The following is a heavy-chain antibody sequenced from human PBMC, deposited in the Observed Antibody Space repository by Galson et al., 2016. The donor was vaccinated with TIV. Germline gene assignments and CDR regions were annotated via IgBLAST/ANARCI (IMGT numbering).Heavy chain of an antibody. D-gene: IGHD3-22*01. V-gene: IGHV3-23*01. J-gene: IGHJ4*02. CDR2: ISGGGGST. Sequence: SLRLSCAASGFTFSSHAITWVRQAPGKGLEWISAISGGGGSTYHTDSVKGRFTISRDNSKNTVFLQMNSLRVEDTAVDYCAKIDSSGYNYGGRFVYWGQGTLVTVSS. CDR1: GFTFSSHA. CDR3: AKIDSSGYNYGGRFVY.